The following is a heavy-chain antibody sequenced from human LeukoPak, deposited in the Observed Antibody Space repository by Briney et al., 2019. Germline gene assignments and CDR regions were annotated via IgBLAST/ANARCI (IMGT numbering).Heavy chain of an antibody. CDR3: ARLPMVTGWFDP. V-gene: IGHV1-69*13. D-gene: IGHD5-18*01. J-gene: IGHJ5*02. CDR1: GGTFSSYA. Sequence: SVKVSCKASGGTFSSYAISWVRQAPGQGLEWMGGIIPIFGTANYAQKFQGRVTITADESTSTAYMELSSLRSEDTAVYYCARLPMVTGWFDPWGQGTLVTVSP. CDR2: IIPIFGTA.